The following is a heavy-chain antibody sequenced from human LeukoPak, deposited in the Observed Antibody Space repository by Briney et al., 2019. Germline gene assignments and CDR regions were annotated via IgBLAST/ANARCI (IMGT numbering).Heavy chain of an antibody. CDR1: GFTFSSYE. Sequence: PGGSLRLSCAASGFTFSSYEMNWVRQAPGKGLEWVSYISSSGSTIYYADSVKGRFTISRDNAKNSLYLQMNSLRGEDTAVYYCARVGSGPIAYWGQGTLVTVSS. CDR3: ARVGSGPIAY. V-gene: IGHV3-48*03. CDR2: ISSSGSTI. D-gene: IGHD3-10*01. J-gene: IGHJ4*02.